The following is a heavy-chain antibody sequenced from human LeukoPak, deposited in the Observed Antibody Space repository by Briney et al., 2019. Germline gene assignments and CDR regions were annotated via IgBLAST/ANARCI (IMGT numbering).Heavy chain of an antibody. CDR2: INPNSGGT. CDR1: VYAFTDYY. V-gene: IGHV1-2*02. CDR3: ARHCNKSSCYDAFDI. Sequence: ASVKVSCKASVYAFTDYYIHWLRQAPGQGLEWMGWINPNSGGTNSAQKFQGRVTITRDTSISTAYMELSRLRSDDTDVYYCARHCNKSSCYDAFDIWGQGTMVTLSS. J-gene: IGHJ3*02. D-gene: IGHD2-2*01.